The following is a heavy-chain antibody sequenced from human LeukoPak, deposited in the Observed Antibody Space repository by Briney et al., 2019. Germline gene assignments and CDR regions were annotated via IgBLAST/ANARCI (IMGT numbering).Heavy chain of an antibody. CDR3: ARDRAEGKTWVEFDP. CDR1: GFIVNSYA. V-gene: IGHV3-66*02. CDR2: IYSDGVT. J-gene: IGHJ5*02. Sequence: QAGGSLRLSCAASGFIVNSYAMSWVRQAPGKGLAWVSLIYSDGVTQYADSVKGRFTISRDNSKNTLYLQMSSLRDEDTAVYFCARDRAEGKTWVEFDPWGQGTLVTVSS.